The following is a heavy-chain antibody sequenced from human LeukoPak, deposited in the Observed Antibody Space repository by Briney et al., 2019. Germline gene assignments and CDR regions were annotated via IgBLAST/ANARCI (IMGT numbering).Heavy chain of an antibody. CDR3: ARVGEEYCSSTSCREYFGY. Sequence: PSETLSLTCTVSGGSISIYYWSWIRQPPGKGLEWIGYIYYSGSTNYNPSLKSRVTISVDTSKNQFSLKLSSVTAADTAVYYCARVGEEYCSSTSCREYFGYWDQGTLVTVSS. V-gene: IGHV4-59*01. D-gene: IGHD2-2*01. CDR2: IYYSGST. J-gene: IGHJ4*02. CDR1: GGSISIYY.